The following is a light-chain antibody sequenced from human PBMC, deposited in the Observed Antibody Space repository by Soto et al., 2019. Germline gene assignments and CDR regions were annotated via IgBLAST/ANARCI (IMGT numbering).Light chain of an antibody. J-gene: IGLJ1*01. CDR3: NLYTTVRTYV. V-gene: IGLV2-18*01. CDR2: EVS. CDR1: SSDLASYNR. Sequence: QSALTQPPSVSGSPGQSVTISCTGTSSDLASYNRVSWYHRPPCTVPKLVFYEVSNRPSGISDRFSGSKSGNTASLTISGLHAEDAAEYYCNLYTTVRTYVFGTGTKVTV.